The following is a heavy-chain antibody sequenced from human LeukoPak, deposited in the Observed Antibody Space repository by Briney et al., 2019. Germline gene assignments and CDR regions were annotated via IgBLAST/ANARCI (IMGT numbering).Heavy chain of an antibody. CDR3: ARHVDGGKKAFDL. Sequence: SETLSLTCVAYDGSFSGYYWSWIRQPPGMGLEWIGEINPSGGTGYSPSLKSRVTISKDPSKNHLSLKLTSVTAVDTAVYFCARHVDGGKKAFDLWGQGTMVTVSS. J-gene: IGHJ3*01. D-gene: IGHD4-23*01. V-gene: IGHV4-34*01. CDR2: INPSGGT. CDR1: DGSFSGYY.